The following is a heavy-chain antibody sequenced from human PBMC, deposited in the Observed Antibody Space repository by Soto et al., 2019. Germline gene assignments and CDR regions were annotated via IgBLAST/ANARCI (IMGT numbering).Heavy chain of an antibody. J-gene: IGHJ3*02. CDR3: AKELVVVPAAILSHDAFDI. CDR1: GFTFSSYA. V-gene: IGHV3-23*01. D-gene: IGHD2-2*01. Sequence: GSLRLSCAASGFTFSSYAMSWVRQAPGKGLEWVSAISGSGGSTYYADSVKGRFTISRDNSKNTLYLQMNSLRAEDTAVYYCAKELVVVPAAILSHDAFDIWGQGTMVTVSS. CDR2: ISGSGGST.